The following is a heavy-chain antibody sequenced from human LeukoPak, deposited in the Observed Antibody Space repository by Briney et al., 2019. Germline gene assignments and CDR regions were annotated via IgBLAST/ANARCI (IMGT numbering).Heavy chain of an antibody. Sequence: QPGGSLRLSCAAPGFTFDDYAMHWVRQAPGKGLEWVSLISWDGGSTYYADSVKGRFTISRDNSKNSLYLQMNSLRAEDTALYYCAKDILSSSSQHWGQGTLVTVSS. CDR1: GFTFDDYA. J-gene: IGHJ1*01. D-gene: IGHD6-13*01. CDR2: ISWDGGST. V-gene: IGHV3-43D*03. CDR3: AKDILSSSSQH.